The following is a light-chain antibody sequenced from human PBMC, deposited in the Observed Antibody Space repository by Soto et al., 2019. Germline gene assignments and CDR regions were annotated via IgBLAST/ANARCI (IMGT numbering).Light chain of an antibody. CDR1: SSNIGSNT. V-gene: IGLV1-44*01. J-gene: IGLJ1*01. CDR2: SNN. Sequence: QSVLTQPPSASGTPGQRVTISCSGSSSNIGSNTVNWYQQLLGTAPKLLIYSNNQRPSGVPDRFSGSKSGTSASLAISGLQSEDEADYYCAAWDDSLNVLYVFGTGTKLTVL. CDR3: AAWDDSLNVLYV.